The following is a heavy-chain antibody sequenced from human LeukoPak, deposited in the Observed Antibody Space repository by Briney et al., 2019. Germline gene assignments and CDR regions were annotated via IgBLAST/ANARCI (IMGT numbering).Heavy chain of an antibody. CDR1: GFTLSSYG. Sequence: PGGSLRLSCAASGFTLSSYGMHWVRQAPGKGLEWVAFIRYDGSNKYYADSVKGRFTISRDNSKNTLYLQMNSLRAEDTAVYYCAKGGYSGSYYPLGYWGQGTLVTVSS. D-gene: IGHD1-26*01. J-gene: IGHJ4*02. V-gene: IGHV3-30*02. CDR3: AKGGYSGSYYPLGY. CDR2: IRYDGSNK.